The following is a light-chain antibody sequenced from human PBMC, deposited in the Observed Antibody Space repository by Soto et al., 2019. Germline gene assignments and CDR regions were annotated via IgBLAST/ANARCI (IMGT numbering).Light chain of an antibody. V-gene: IGKV3-20*01. CDR1: QSVSSRY. CDR2: GAS. CDR3: QQYDNSRSFT. Sequence: IVVTQSPGTLSLSPGERATLSCRARQSVSSRYLAWYQQKPGQAPRLLIYGASSRATGFPDRFSGSGSGTDFTLTISRREPEDLAVYYCQQYDNSRSFTFGQGTKLEIK. J-gene: IGKJ2*01.